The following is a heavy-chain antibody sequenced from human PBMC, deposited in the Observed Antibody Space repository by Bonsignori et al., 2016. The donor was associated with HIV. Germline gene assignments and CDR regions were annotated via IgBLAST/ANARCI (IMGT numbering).Heavy chain of an antibody. Sequence: ASVKVSCKASGGTFSTYVISWVRQAPGQGLEWMGGIIPILGIANYAQKFQGRVTITADESTSTAYMELSSLRSADTAVYYCARAVEMPTIIGYCFDYWGQGTLVTVSS. V-gene: IGHV1-69*10. CDR2: IIPILGIA. CDR3: ARAVEMPTIIGYCFDY. J-gene: IGHJ4*02. D-gene: IGHD5-24*01. CDR1: GGTFSTYV.